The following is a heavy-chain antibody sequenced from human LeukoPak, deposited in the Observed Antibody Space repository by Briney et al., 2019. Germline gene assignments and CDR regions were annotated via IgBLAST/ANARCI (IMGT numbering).Heavy chain of an antibody. V-gene: IGHV3-43*01. J-gene: IGHJ4*02. CDR3: ARGVPGSSSWDYFDY. CDR2: MRWNGGDT. Sequence: GGSLRLSCAASGFTFDDYVMHWVRQAPGKGLDWVSLMRWNGGDTDYADSVKGRFTISRDNNKNFLYLQMNSLRSEDTALYYCARGVPGSSSWDYFDYWGQGTLVTVSS. CDR1: GFTFDDYV. D-gene: IGHD6-13*01.